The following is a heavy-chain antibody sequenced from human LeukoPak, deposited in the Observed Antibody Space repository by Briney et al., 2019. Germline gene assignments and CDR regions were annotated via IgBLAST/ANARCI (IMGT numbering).Heavy chain of an antibody. J-gene: IGHJ4*02. CDR2: INPSSGDT. Sequence: ASVKVSCKASGYTFSGYYMHWVRQAPGQGLQWLGWINPSSGDTHYAQMFQGRVTMTRDTSINTAYMELRRVRSDDTAVYYCAKSAQYSSAWFTGSFDYWGQGPLVTVSS. D-gene: IGHD6-13*01. CDR3: AKSAQYSSAWFTGSFDY. V-gene: IGHV1-2*02. CDR1: GYTFSGYY.